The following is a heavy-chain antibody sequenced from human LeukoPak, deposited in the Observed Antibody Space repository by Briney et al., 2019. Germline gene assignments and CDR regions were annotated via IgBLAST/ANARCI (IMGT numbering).Heavy chain of an antibody. CDR3: AKEQSRSGYSYGTIDY. CDR1: GFTFSRYA. D-gene: IGHD5-18*01. CDR2: IGHNGDST. V-gene: IGHV3-64*02. J-gene: IGHJ4*02. Sequence: GGSLRLSCAASGFTFSRYAMHWLRQAPGKGPEYVSSIGHNGDSTFYVASVKGRFTISRDNSKNALSLQLRSLRAEDTAVYYCAKEQSRSGYSYGTIDYWGQGTLVTVSS.